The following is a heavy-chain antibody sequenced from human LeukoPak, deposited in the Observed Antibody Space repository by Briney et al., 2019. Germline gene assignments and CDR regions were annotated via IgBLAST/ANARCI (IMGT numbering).Heavy chain of an antibody. D-gene: IGHD2-21*01. J-gene: IGHJ4*02. CDR3: ARRAYCCGDCYLFDY. CDR1: GYTFTGYY. V-gene: IGHV1-2*02. CDR2: INPDRGGT. Sequence: ASVKVSCKASGYTFTGYYMHWVRQAPGQGLEWMGWINPDRGGTNYAQKFQGRVTMTRDTSISTVYMELSRLRSDDTAVYYCARRAYCCGDCYLFDYWGQGTLVTVSS.